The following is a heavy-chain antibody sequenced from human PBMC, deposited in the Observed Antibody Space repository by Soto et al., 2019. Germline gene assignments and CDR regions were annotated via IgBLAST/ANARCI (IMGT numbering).Heavy chain of an antibody. D-gene: IGHD6-13*01. CDR1: GFSISRYY. V-gene: IGHV4-59*01. CDR3: ARDNDRIAAGSTQHYRMAV. CDR2: IYYSGST. Sequence: SETRSLTCTLSGFSISRYYGSWVRQPPVNGLEWIGYIYYSGSTNYNPSLKSRVTISVDTSKNQFSLKLSSVTAADTAVYYCARDNDRIAAGSTQHYRMAVWAKGPKV. J-gene: IGHJ6*03.